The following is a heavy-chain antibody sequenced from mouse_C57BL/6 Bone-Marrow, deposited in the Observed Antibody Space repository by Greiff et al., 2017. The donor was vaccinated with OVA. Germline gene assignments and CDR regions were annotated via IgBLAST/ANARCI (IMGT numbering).Heavy chain of an antibody. CDR3: ARQGGYPAWFAY. D-gene: IGHD2-2*01. Sequence: EVQGVESGGGLVQPGGSLKLSCAASGFTFSDYYMYWVRQTPEKRLEWVAYISNGGGSTYYPDTVKGRFTISRDNAKNTLYLQMSRLKSEDTAMYYCARQGGYPAWFAYWGQGTLVTVSA. V-gene: IGHV5-12*01. CDR1: GFTFSDYY. CDR2: ISNGGGST. J-gene: IGHJ3*01.